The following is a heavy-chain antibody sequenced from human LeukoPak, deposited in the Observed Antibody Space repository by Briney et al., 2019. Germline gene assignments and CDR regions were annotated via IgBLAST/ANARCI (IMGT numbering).Heavy chain of an antibody. CDR1: GGSISSSSYY. CDR2: IYYSGST. J-gene: IGHJ4*02. D-gene: IGHD1-26*01. CDR3: ARDFSGSFDY. V-gene: IGHV4-39*07. Sequence: SETLSLTCTVSGGSISSSSYYWGWIRQPPGKGLEWIGSIYYSGSTYYNPSLKSRVTISVDTSKNQFSLKLSSVTAADTAVYYCARDFSGSFDYWGQGTLVTVSS.